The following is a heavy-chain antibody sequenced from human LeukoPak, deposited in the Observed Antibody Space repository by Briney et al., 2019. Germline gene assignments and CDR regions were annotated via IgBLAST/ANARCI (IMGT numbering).Heavy chain of an antibody. Sequence: GRSLRLSCAASGFTFSSYAMHWVRQAPGKGLEWVAVISYDGSNKYYADSVKGRFTISRDNSKNTLYLQMNSLRAEDTAVYYCARDFFYWGQGTLVTVSS. V-gene: IGHV3-30-3*01. CDR1: GFTFSSYA. CDR2: ISYDGSNK. D-gene: IGHD2/OR15-2a*01. CDR3: ARDFFY. J-gene: IGHJ4*02.